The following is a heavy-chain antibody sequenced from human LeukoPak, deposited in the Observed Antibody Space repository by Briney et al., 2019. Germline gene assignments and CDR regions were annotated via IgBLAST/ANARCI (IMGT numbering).Heavy chain of an antibody. CDR2: INPNSGGT. D-gene: IGHD3-10*01. CDR3: AREARGSYGSGSFFDY. Sequence: ASVKVSCKASGYTFTGYYMHWVRQAPGQGLEWMGWINPNSGGTNYAQKFQGWVTMTRDTSISTAYMELSRLRSDDTAVYYCAREARGSYGSGSFFDYWGQGILVTVSS. J-gene: IGHJ4*02. V-gene: IGHV1-2*04. CDR1: GYTFTGYY.